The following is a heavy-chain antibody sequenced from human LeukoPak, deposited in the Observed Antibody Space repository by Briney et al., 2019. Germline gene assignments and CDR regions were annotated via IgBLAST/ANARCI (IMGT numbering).Heavy chain of an antibody. CDR3: AKSSAAAGNGWFDP. CDR1: GFSFSIYG. D-gene: IGHD6-13*01. CDR2: ISANGINT. V-gene: IGHV3-23*01. Sequence: GGSLRLSCAASGFSFSIYGMSWVRQAPGKGLHWLSAISANGINTYYADSVKGRFTISRDNSKNTLYLQMNSLRAEDTAVYYCAKSSAAAGNGWFDPWGQGTLVTVSS. J-gene: IGHJ5*02.